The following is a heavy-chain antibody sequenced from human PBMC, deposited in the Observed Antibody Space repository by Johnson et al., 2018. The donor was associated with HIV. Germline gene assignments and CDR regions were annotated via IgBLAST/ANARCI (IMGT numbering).Heavy chain of an antibody. V-gene: IGHV3-7*05. CDR2: IKQDGRET. CDR3: ARAYSVRLPNDGFDI. Sequence: MQLVESGGGLVQPGGSLRLSCAASGFTFSSYWMSWVRQVPGKGLEWVANIKQDGRETYYVDSVMGRFTISRDNAKNSLYLQMNSLRAEDTAAYYCARAYSVRLPNDGFDIWGQGTMVTVSS. J-gene: IGHJ3*02. CDR1: GFTFSSYW. D-gene: IGHD3-9*01.